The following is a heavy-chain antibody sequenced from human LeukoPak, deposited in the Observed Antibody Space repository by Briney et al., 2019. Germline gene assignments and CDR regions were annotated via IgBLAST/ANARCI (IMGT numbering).Heavy chain of an antibody. CDR2: IKQDGSEK. J-gene: IGHJ3*02. Sequence: GGSLRLSCAASGFTFSSYWMSWVRQAPGKGLEWVANIKQDGSEKYYVDSVKGRFTISRDNAKNSLYLQMNSLRAEDTAVYYCARTTTAMVPFAFDIWGQGTMVTVSS. V-gene: IGHV3-7*01. D-gene: IGHD5-18*01. CDR3: ARTTTAMVPFAFDI. CDR1: GFTFSSYW.